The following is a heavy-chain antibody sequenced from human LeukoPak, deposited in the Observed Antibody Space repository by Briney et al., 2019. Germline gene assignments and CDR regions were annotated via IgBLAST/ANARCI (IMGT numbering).Heavy chain of an antibody. D-gene: IGHD3-22*01. CDR1: GGFFSGYY. J-gene: IGHJ4*02. V-gene: IGHV4-34*01. Sequence: SEALSLTCAGCGGFFSGYYWSWIRQPPGKGREGIGERNNSGRTNYNPSIKRRVTISVDTSNNQFSLKLSSVTAAATAVYYCAKTRNTYYHDSSGYSDYWGQGTLVTVSS. CDR2: RNNSGRT. CDR3: AKTRNTYYHDSSGYSDY.